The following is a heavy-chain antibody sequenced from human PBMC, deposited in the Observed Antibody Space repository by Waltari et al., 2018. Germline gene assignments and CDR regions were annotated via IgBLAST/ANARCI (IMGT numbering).Heavy chain of an antibody. V-gene: IGHV3-30*03. CDR1: GFTXTNHA. J-gene: IGHJ4*02. D-gene: IGHD3-3*01. Sequence: QVELVESGXGVVQPGRSLXLSCEXSGFTXTNHAXHWVRQAPGKGLEWLALIAYGGKTXFYADSVKGRFTXSRXNSXGXLXLQMNRLXXXDTAXYFCARGRFXXWLFLDFXGQGALVTVXS. CDR2: IAYGGKTX. CDR3: ARGRFXXWLFLDF.